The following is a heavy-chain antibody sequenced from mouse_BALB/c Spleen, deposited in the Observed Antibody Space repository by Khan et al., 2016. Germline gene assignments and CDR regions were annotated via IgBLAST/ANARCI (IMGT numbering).Heavy chain of an antibody. CDR2: INPSTGYT. CDR1: GYTFTSYW. Sequence: VELVESGAELAKPGASVKMSCKASGYTFTSYWMHWVKQRPGQGLEWIGYINPSTGYTEYNQKFKDKATLTADKSSSTAYMQLSSLTSEDSAVYDCARDHYYAMDYWGQGTSVTVSA. CDR3: ARDHYYAMDY. J-gene: IGHJ4*01. V-gene: IGHV1-7*01.